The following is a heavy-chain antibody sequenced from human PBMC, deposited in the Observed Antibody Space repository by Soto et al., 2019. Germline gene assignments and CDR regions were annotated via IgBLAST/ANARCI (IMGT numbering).Heavy chain of an antibody. CDR2: IFSNDEK. CDR3: ARISYDFWSGSPNYYYYYYMDV. D-gene: IGHD3-3*01. CDR1: GFSLINAKMG. Sequence: QVTLKESGPVLVKPTETLALTCTVSGFSLINAKMGVSWIRQPPGKALEWLAHIFSNDEKSYSTSVKSRLTISKDTSKSQVVLTMTNMDPVDTAAYYCARISYDFWSGSPNYYYYYYMDVWGKGTTVTVSS. J-gene: IGHJ6*03. V-gene: IGHV2-26*01.